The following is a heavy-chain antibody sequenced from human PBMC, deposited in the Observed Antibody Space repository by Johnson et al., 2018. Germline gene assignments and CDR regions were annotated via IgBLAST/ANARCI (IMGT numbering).Heavy chain of an antibody. V-gene: IGHV3-30*18. CDR1: GFTFSSYG. D-gene: IGHD3-10*01. J-gene: IGHJ4*02. Sequence: QVQLVQSGGGVVQPGRSLRLSCAASGFTFSSYGMHWVRQAPGKGLEWVAVISYDRSNKYSADSVKGRFTISRDNSKNTLYLQMNSLRTEDTALSYWAKDRYSAGSGLFDYWGQGTLVTVSS. CDR3: AKDRYSAGSGLFDY. CDR2: ISYDRSNK.